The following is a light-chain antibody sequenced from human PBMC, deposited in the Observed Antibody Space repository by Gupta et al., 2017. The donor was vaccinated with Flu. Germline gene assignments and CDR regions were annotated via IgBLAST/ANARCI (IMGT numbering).Light chain of an antibody. V-gene: IGKV2-28*01. CDR3: MQALQSSFT. CDR1: QSLLHSNGYNY. CDR2: LGS. Sequence: DIGMAQSPLSLLVTPGEPTSISCRSNQSLLHSNGYNYLNWYLQRPGQSPQLLIFLGSNRASGVPERFSGSGSGTDFTLTISRVEAGDVGVYYCMQALQSSFTFGQGTRL. J-gene: IGKJ5*01.